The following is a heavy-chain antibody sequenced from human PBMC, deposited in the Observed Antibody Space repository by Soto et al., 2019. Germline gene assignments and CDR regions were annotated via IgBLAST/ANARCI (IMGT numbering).Heavy chain of an antibody. J-gene: IGHJ3*02. V-gene: IGHV4-34*01. CDR1: GGSFSGYY. CDR2: INHSGST. CDR3: ARDERQWLVDAFDI. Sequence: SETLSLTCAVYGGSFSGYYWSWIRQPPGKGLKWIGEINHSGSTNYNPSLKSRVTISVDTSKNQFSLKLSSVTAADTAVYYCARDERQWLVDAFDIWGQGTMVTVSS. D-gene: IGHD6-19*01.